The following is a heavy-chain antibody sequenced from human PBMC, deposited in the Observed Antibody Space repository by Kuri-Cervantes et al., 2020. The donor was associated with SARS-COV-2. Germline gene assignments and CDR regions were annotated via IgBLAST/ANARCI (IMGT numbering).Heavy chain of an antibody. D-gene: IGHD6-13*01. J-gene: IGHJ3*02. V-gene: IGHV1-2*06. CDR1: GYTFTGCY. CDR2: INSNSGGT. CDR3: ARDADSSSWYPGAFDI. Sequence: ASVKVSCKASGYTFTGCYMHWVRQAPGQGLEWMGRINSNSGGTNYAQKFQGRVTMTRDTSISSAYMELSRLRSDDTAVYYCARDADSSSWYPGAFDIWGQGTMVTVSS.